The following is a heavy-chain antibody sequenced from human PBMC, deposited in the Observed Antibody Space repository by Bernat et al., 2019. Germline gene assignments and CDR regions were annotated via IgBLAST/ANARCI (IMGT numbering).Heavy chain of an antibody. V-gene: IGHV3-33*01. CDR1: GFTFSSYG. CDR2: IWSDGNKK. Sequence: QVQLVESGGGVVQPGRSLRLSCAASGFTFSSYGMQWVRQAPGKGLEWVAVIWSDGNKKYYADSVKGRFTISRDNSKNTVYLQMNSLRAGDTAVYYCARGDAGSLWYFDLWGRGTLVTVSS. J-gene: IGHJ2*01. CDR3: ARGDAGSLWYFDL. D-gene: IGHD2-15*01.